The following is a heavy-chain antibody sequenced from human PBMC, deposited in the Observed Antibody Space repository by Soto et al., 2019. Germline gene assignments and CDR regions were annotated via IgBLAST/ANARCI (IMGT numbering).Heavy chain of an antibody. CDR1: GFSLSTSGVG. J-gene: IGHJ4*02. CDR2: IYWDDSK. D-gene: IGHD3-9*01. V-gene: IGHV2-5*02. CDR3: AHKGPEDWPLDY. Sequence: QITLKESGPTLVRPTQTLTLTCAFSGFSLSTSGVGVGWIRQPPGKALEWLAVIYWDDSKHYSPSLRSRLTITKDTAKNQVVRTMSNMDPMDTGTCYCAHKGPEDWPLDYWGQGTLVTVSS.